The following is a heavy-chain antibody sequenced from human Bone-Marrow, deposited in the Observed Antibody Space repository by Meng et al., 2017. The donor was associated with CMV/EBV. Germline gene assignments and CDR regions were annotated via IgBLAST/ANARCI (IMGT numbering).Heavy chain of an antibody. CDR3: ARGWGSGYDSFDN. V-gene: IGHV1-3*04. Sequence: KASGYTFNIYAIHWVRQAPGQGLEWMGWINTANGNTKYSQKFQDRITITRDISASTGYMELSSLRSEDTTVYFCARGWGSGYDSFDNWGQGTLVTVSS. CDR2: INTANGNT. CDR1: GYTFNIYA. J-gene: IGHJ4*02. D-gene: IGHD5-12*01.